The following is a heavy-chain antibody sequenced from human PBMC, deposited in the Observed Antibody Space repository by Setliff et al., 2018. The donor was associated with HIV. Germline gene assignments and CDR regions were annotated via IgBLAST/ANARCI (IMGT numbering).Heavy chain of an antibody. D-gene: IGHD6-13*01. Sequence: ASVKVSCKASGSTFPSYDIDWVRQATGRGPEWMGWMNPNSGNTGYAQKFQGRVTMTRNTSISTAYMELSSLRSEDTAVYYCASSWSRVPYYGMDVWGQGTTVTV. CDR2: MNPNSGNT. V-gene: IGHV1-8*01. CDR3: ASSWSRVPYYGMDV. CDR1: GSTFPSYD. J-gene: IGHJ6*02.